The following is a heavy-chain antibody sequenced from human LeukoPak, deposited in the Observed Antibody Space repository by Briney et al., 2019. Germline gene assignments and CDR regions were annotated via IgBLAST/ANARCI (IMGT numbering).Heavy chain of an antibody. D-gene: IGHD5-18*01. CDR1: GFTVSSNY. CDR3: AKVSGRIQIWPQPFGDGMDV. J-gene: IGHJ6*02. CDR2: IYSGGST. V-gene: IGHV3-53*01. Sequence: GGSLRLSCAASGFTVSSNYMSWVRQAPGKGLEWVSVIYSGGSTYYADSAKGRFTISRDNSKNTLYLQMNSLRVEDTAVYYCAKVSGRIQIWPQPFGDGMDVWGQGTTVTVSS.